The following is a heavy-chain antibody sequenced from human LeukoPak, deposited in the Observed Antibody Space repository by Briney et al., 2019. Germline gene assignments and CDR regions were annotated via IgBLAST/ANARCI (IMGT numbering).Heavy chain of an antibody. J-gene: IGHJ4*02. CDR2: INPYNGNT. Sequence: ASVKVSCEASGYTFTTYGISWVRQAPGQGLECMGWINPYNGNTNYAQKLQGRVTMTTDTSTSTAYMELRSLRSDDTAEYYCARELYGRFEYWGQGTLVTVSS. V-gene: IGHV1-18*01. CDR3: ARELYGRFEY. D-gene: IGHD2-2*02. CDR1: GYTFTTYG.